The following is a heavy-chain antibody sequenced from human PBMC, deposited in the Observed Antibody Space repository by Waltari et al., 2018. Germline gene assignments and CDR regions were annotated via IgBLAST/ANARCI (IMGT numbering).Heavy chain of an antibody. CDR3: ARGLPYGAQGY. V-gene: IGHV4-34*01. Sequence: QVQLQQWGAGLLKPSETLSLTCAVYGGSFSGYYWSWIRQPPGKGLEWIGEIKHSGSTNYTPSLKSRVTISVDTSKNQFSLKLSSVTAADTAVYYCARGLPYGAQGYWGQGTLVTVSS. CDR2: IKHSGST. J-gene: IGHJ4*02. D-gene: IGHD2-21*01. CDR1: GGSFSGYY.